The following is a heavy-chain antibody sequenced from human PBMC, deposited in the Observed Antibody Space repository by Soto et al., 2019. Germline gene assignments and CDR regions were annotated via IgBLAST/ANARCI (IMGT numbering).Heavy chain of an antibody. CDR1: GYTFTSYA. J-gene: IGHJ6*02. CDR3: ARSRSDYYYYYGMDV. V-gene: IGHV1-3*01. CDR2: INAGNGNT. Sequence: QVQLVQSGAEVKKPGASVKVSCKASGYTFTSYAMHWVRQAPGQRLEWMGWINAGNGNTKYSQKFQGRVTITRDTSASTAYMELGSLRSEDTAVYYCARSRSDYYYYYGMDVWGQGTTVTVSS.